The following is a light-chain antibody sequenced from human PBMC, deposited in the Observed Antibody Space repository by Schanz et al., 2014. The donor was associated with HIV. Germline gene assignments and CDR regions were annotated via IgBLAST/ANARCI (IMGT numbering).Light chain of an antibody. V-gene: IGLV2-18*02. J-gene: IGLJ3*02. CDR2: EVS. CDR3: GSFATATTWV. Sequence: QSALTQPPSVSGSPGQSVTISCTGTSSDVGSYNRVSWYQQPPGTAPKLMIFEVSNRPSGVPDRFSGSKSGNTASLTISGPQAGEEADYYCGSFATATTWVFGGGTKLTVL. CDR1: SSDVGSYNR.